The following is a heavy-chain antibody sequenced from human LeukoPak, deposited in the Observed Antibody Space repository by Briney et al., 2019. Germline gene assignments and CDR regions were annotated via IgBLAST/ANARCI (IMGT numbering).Heavy chain of an antibody. D-gene: IGHD6-13*01. J-gene: IGHJ4*02. CDR3: ERESGYTYGA. CDR2: INTDGGRT. Sequence: GGSLRLSCAASGFRFSGYWMHWVRQAPGKGLVWVSLINTDGGRTAYADSVKGRFTISRDNAKNTLYLQMNSLRAEDTAVYYCERESGYTYGAWGQGTLVTVSS. V-gene: IGHV3-74*01. CDR1: GFRFSGYW.